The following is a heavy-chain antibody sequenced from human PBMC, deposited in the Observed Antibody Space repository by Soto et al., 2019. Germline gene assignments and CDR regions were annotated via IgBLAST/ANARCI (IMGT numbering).Heavy chain of an antibody. D-gene: IGHD3-3*01. CDR1: GGSISSSSYY. V-gene: IGHV4-39*01. J-gene: IGHJ5*02. CDR2: IYYSGST. CDR3: ARLSTYYDFWSGYYVGSNWFDP. Sequence: SETLSLTCTVSGGSISSSSYYWGWIRQPPGKGLEWIGSIYYSGSTYYNPSLKSRVTISVDTSKNQFSLKLSSVTAADTAVYYCARLSTYYDFWSGYYVGSNWFDPWGQGTLVTVS.